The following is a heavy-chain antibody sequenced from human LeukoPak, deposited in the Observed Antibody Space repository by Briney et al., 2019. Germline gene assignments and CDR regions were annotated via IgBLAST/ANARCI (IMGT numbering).Heavy chain of an antibody. CDR2: INPNSGGT. D-gene: IGHD2-21*01. V-gene: IGHV1-2*02. CDR1: GYTFTGYY. J-gene: IGHJ5*02. CDR3: ARAIWAGGWFDP. Sequence: ASVKVSCKASGYTFTGYYMHWVRQAPGQGLEWMGWINPNSGGTNYAQKFQGRVTMTRDTSISTAYMELSRLRSDDTAVYYCARAIWAGGWFDPWGQGTLVTVSS.